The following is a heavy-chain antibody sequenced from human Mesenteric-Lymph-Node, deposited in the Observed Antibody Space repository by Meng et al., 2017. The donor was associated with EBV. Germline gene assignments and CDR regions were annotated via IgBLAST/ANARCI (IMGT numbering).Heavy chain of an antibody. CDR2: TYYRSKWYN. CDR3: ARGATSVFDL. CDR1: GDSGSSSSAA. Sequence: QVQLLQSGPGLVNPSXTPPSTCVISGDSGSSSSAAWTWIRQSPSRGLEWLGRTYYRSKWYNDYAVFVKSRITINPDTSKNQFSLQLNSVTPEDTAVYYCARGATSVFDLWGRGTLVTVSS. V-gene: IGHV6-1*01. J-gene: IGHJ2*01.